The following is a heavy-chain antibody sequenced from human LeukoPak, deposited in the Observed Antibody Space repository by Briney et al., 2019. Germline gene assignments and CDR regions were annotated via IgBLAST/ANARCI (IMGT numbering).Heavy chain of an antibody. CDR3: ARDSSGYYDSEYYFDY. V-gene: IGHV5-51*01. D-gene: IGHD3-22*01. CDR2: IYPGDSDT. CDR1: GYSFTSYW. Sequence: GESLKISCKGSGYSFTSYWIGWVRQMPGKGQEWMGIIYPGDSDTRYSPSFQGQVTISADKSISTAYLQWSSLKASDTAMYYCARDSSGYYDSEYYFDYWGQGTLVTVSS. J-gene: IGHJ4*02.